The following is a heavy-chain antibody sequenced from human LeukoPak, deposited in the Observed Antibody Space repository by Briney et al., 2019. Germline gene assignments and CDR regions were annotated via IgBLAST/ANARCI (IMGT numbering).Heavy chain of an antibody. CDR2: INPNSGGT. D-gene: IGHD4-17*01. J-gene: IGHJ5*02. CDR3: AREGATVTTHNWFDP. V-gene: IGHV1-2*02. CDR1: GYTFTDYY. Sequence: ASVKVSCKASGYTFTDYYMHWVRQAPGLGLEWMGWINPNSGGTNYAQKFQGRVTMTRDTSISTAYMELSRLRSDDTAVYYCAREGATVTTHNWFDPWGQGTLVTVSS.